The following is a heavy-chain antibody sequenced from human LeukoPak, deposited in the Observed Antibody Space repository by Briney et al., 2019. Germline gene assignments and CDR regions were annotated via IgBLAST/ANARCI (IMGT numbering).Heavy chain of an antibody. CDR3: AKDGGDYYDSSGSFDY. CDR2: ISWNSGSI. J-gene: IGHJ4*02. Sequence: GGSLRLSCAASGFTFDDYAMHWVRRAPGKGLEWVSGISWNSGSIGYADSVKGRFTISRDNAKNSLYLQMNSLRAEDTALYYCAKDGGDYYDSSGSFDYWGQGTLVTVSS. D-gene: IGHD3-22*01. V-gene: IGHV3-9*01. CDR1: GFTFDDYA.